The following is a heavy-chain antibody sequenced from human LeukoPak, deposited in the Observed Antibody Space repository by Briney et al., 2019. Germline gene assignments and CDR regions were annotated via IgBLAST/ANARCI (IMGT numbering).Heavy chain of an antibody. CDR3: ARKEAAAGYYYCGMDV. Sequence: SVKVSCKASGGTFSNYAISWVRQAPGQGLEWMGGIIPIFGTASYAQKFQGRVTITADESTSTAYMELSSLRSEDTAVYYCARKEAAAGYYYCGMDVWGQGTTVTVSS. D-gene: IGHD6-13*01. CDR2: IIPIFGTA. J-gene: IGHJ6*02. CDR1: GGTFSNYA. V-gene: IGHV1-69*01.